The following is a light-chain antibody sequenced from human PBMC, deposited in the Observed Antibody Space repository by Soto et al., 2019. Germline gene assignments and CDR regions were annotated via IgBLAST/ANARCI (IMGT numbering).Light chain of an antibody. CDR3: QQYNSYPWT. J-gene: IGKJ1*01. CDR1: QSINSW. CDR2: KAS. Sequence: DIQMVQFPSTLSASLGDRGTLAWRASQSINSWLAWYQQKPGKAPKVLIYKASNLEGGVPSRFSGSGSGTEFTLTISSLQPDDFAIYYCQQYNSYPWTFGQGTKVDIK. V-gene: IGKV1-5*03.